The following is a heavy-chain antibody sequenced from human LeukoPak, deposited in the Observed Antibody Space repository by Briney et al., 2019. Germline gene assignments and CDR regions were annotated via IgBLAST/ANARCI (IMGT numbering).Heavy chain of an antibody. J-gene: IGHJ4*02. CDR3: ARVQQLWLDY. Sequence: SETLSLTCTVSGCSISSYYWSWIRQPPGKGLEWIGYIYYSGSTNYNPSLKSRVTISVDTSKNRFSRKVSSVTSANTAVYYCARVQQLWLDYWGQGTLVTVSS. D-gene: IGHD5-18*01. V-gene: IGHV4-59*01. CDR1: GCSISSYY. CDR2: IYYSGST.